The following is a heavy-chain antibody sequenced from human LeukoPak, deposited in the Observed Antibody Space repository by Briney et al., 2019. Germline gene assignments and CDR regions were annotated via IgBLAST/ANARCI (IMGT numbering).Heavy chain of an antibody. CDR3: ARMSRTYFDY. V-gene: IGHV4-59*01. J-gene: IGHJ4*02. CDR1: GGSISNYY. Sequence: SETLSLTCTVSGGSISNYYWNWIRQPPGKGLEWIGYIYYSGSTNYNPSLKSRVTISVDTSKNQFSLKLSSVTAADTAVYYCARMSRTYFDYWGQGTLVTVSS. CDR2: IYYSGST.